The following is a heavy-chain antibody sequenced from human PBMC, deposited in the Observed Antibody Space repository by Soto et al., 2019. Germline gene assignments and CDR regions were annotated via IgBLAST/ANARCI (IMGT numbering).Heavy chain of an antibody. V-gene: IGHV3-23*01. J-gene: IGHJ6*02. D-gene: IGHD2-2*02. CDR2: ISGSGGST. CDR1: GFTFSSYA. Sequence: GGSLRLSCAASGFTFSSYAMSWVRQAPGKGLEWVSAISGSGGSTYYADSVKGRFTISRDNSKNTLYLQMNSLRAEDTAVYYCAKVPRNTDYYYYGMDVWGQGTTVTVSS. CDR3: AKVPRNTDYYYYGMDV.